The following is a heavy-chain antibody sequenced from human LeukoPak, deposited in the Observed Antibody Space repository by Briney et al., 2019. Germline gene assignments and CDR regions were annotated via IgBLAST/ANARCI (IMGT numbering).Heavy chain of an antibody. CDR3: ARYQSLEMATGWRYFDY. CDR1: GNTFTSYY. CDR2: INPSGGST. Sequence: GASVKVSCKASGNTFTSYYMHWVRQAPGQGLEWMGIINPSGGSTSYAQKFQGRVTMTRDTSTSTVYMELSSLRSEDTAVYYCARYQSLEMATGWRYFDYWGQGTLVTVSS. V-gene: IGHV1-46*01. J-gene: IGHJ4*02. D-gene: IGHD5-24*01.